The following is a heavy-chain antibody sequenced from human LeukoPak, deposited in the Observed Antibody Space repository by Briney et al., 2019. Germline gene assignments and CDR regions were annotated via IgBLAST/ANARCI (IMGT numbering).Heavy chain of an antibody. D-gene: IGHD3-10*01. Sequence: SVKVSCKASGGTFSSYAISWVRQAPGQGLEWMGGIIPIFGTANYAQKFQGRVTITTDESTSTAYMELSSLRSEDTAVYYCTGTMVRGREFDYWGQGTLVTVSS. J-gene: IGHJ4*02. CDR3: TGTMVRGREFDY. CDR1: GGTFSSYA. CDR2: IIPIFGTA. V-gene: IGHV1-69*05.